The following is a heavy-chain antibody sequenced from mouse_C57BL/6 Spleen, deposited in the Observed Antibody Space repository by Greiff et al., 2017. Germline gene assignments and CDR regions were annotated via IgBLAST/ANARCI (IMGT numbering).Heavy chain of an antibody. CDR3: ARGDRSSSFDY. CDR2: ISDGGSYT. Sequence: EVQLVESGGGLVKPGGSLKLSCAASGFTFSSYAMSWVRQTPEKRLEWVATISDGGSYTYYPDNVKGRFTISRDNAKNNLYLQMSHLKSEDTAMYYCARGDRSSSFDYWGQGTTLTVSS. J-gene: IGHJ2*01. D-gene: IGHD1-1*01. V-gene: IGHV5-4*01. CDR1: GFTFSSYA.